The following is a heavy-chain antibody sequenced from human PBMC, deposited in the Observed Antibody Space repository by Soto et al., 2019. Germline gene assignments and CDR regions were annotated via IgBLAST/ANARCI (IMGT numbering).Heavy chain of an antibody. CDR3: AHIPNYYQYDWFDP. Sequence: QITLKESGPTLVKPTQTLTLTCTFSGFSLTARGVGVGWIRQPPGKALECLALIYWDDDKRYSPSLQSRLSITKETSKNQVVLTMTNVDPVHTATYYCAHIPNYYQYDWFDPWGQGTLVSVSS. V-gene: IGHV2-5*02. CDR2: IYWDDDK. D-gene: IGHD3-16*01. CDR1: GFSLTARGVG. J-gene: IGHJ5*02.